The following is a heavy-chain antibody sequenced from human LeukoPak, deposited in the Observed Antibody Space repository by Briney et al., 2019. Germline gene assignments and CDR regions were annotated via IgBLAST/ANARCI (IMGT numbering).Heavy chain of an antibody. CDR1: GGSFSGYY. CDR3: ARVLRNWGSRYYFDY. D-gene: IGHD7-27*01. Sequence: PSETLSRTCAVYGGSFSGYYWSWIRQPPGKGLEWVGEINHSGSTNYSPSLKSRAIISLDTSKNQFSLRLSSVTAAETAVYYCARVLRNWGSRYYFDYWGQGTLVTVSS. CDR2: INHSGST. J-gene: IGHJ4*02. V-gene: IGHV4-34*01.